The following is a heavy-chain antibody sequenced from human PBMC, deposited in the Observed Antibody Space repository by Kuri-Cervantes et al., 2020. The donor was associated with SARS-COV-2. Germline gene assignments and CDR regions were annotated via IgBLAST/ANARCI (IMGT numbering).Heavy chain of an antibody. CDR3: AASPAVLTGYFPLSY. J-gene: IGHJ4*02. CDR1: GYTFTSYY. Sequence: ASVKVSCKASGYTFTSYYMHWVRQAPGQGLEWMGIINPSGGSTSYAQKFQGRVTMTEDTSTDTAYMELSSLRSEDTAVYYCAASPAVLTGYFPLSYWGQGTLVTVSS. CDR2: INPSGGST. D-gene: IGHD3-9*01. V-gene: IGHV1-46*01.